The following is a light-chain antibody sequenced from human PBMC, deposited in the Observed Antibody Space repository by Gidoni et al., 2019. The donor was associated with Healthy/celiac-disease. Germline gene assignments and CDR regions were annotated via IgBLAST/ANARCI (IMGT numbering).Light chain of an antibody. J-gene: IGKJ2*03. CDR2: DAS. CDR1: QSVSSY. Sequence: ELVLTQSPATLSLSPGERATLSCRASQSVSSYLAWYQQKPGQAPRLLIYDASNRATGIPARFSGSGSGTDFTLTISSLEPEDFAVYYCQQRSNWPPYSFXXXTKLEIK. CDR3: QQRSNWPPYS. V-gene: IGKV3-11*01.